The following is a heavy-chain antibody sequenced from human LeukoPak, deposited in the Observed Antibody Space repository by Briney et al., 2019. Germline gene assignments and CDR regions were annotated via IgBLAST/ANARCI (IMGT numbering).Heavy chain of an antibody. V-gene: IGHV4-4*07. CDR1: GGSISTYY. CDR2: IYTSGST. D-gene: IGHD3-16*02. Sequence: SETLSLTCTVSGGSISTYYWSWIRQPAGKGLEWIGHIYTSGSTNYNPSLKSRVTMSVDTSKNQFSLKLSSVTAADTAVYYCARKRLGELSPFDYWGEGTLVTVSS. CDR3: ARKRLGELSPFDY. J-gene: IGHJ4*02.